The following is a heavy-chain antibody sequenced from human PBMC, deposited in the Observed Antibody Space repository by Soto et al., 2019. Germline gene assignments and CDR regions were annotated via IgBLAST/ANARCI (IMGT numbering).Heavy chain of an antibody. CDR2: IKSKTDGGTT. J-gene: IGHJ3*02. CDR1: GGTIRNLW. Sequence: RVSRAASGGTIRNLWMSWVSQAPGKGLEWVGRIKSKTDGGTTDYAAPVKGRFTISRDDSKNTLYLQMNSLKTEDTSVYYCTKDYSPRAFDIWGQGTIVTVSS. D-gene: IGHD2-21*01. CDR3: TKDYSPRAFDI. V-gene: IGHV3-15*01.